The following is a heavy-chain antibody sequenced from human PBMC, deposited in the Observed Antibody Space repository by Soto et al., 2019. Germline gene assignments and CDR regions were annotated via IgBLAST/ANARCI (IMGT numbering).Heavy chain of an antibody. CDR2: MSHSGGT. CDR3: ARVERGTATTVVDAFDI. J-gene: IGHJ3*02. D-gene: IGHD1-1*01. CDR1: GGSVNSGNYC. V-gene: IGHV4-34*01. Sequence: VQLQQWGAGLLKPSETLSLTCAVFGGSVNSGNYCWSWIRQPPGKGLEWIGEMSHSGGTHFNPSLKSRVTISVDTSKNQFSLKMSSVTAADTALYYCARVERGTATTVVDAFDIWGPGTMVTVSS.